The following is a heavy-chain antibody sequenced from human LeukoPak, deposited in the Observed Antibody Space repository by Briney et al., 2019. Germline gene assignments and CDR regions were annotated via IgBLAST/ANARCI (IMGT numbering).Heavy chain of an antibody. CDR2: IWYDGSNK. V-gene: IGHV3-33*06. J-gene: IGHJ4*02. D-gene: IGHD2-8*01. CDR1: GFTFSSYG. CDR3: AKGGASVYAVDY. Sequence: GGSLRLSCAASGFTFSSYGMHGVRQAPGKGLEWVAVIWYDGSNKYYADSVKGRFTISRDNSKNTLYLQMNSLRAEDTAVYYCAKGGASVYAVDYWGQGTLVTVSS.